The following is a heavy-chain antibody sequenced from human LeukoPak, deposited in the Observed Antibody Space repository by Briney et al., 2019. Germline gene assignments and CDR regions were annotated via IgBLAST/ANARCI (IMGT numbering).Heavy chain of an antibody. CDR2: ISGSGGST. CDR3: AKDLIAGRYYFDY. J-gene: IGHJ4*02. CDR1: GFTFSSYA. D-gene: IGHD6-6*01. V-gene: IGHV3-23*01. Sequence: GGSLRLSCAASGFTFSSYAMSWVRQAPGKGLEWVSAISGSGGSTYYADSVKGRFTISRDNSKNTLYLQMNSLRAEDTAGYYCAKDLIAGRYYFDYWGQGTLVTVSS.